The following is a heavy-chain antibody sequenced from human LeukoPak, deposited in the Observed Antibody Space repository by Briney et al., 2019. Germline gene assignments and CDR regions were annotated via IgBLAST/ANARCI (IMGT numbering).Heavy chain of an antibody. Sequence: PGGSLRLSCAASGFISSDFAMDWVRQAPGKGLEWVSYISSSGSTIYYADSVKGRFTISRDNAKNSLYLQMNSLRAEDTAVYYCASQGGEYCSGGSCYLFDYWGQGTLVTVSS. V-gene: IGHV3-48*03. CDR3: ASQGGEYCSGGSCYLFDY. J-gene: IGHJ4*02. CDR1: GFISSDFA. D-gene: IGHD2-15*01. CDR2: ISSSGSTI.